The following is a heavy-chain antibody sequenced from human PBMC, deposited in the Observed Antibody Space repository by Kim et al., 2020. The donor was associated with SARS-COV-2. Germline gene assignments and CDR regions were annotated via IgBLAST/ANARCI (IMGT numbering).Heavy chain of an antibody. CDR2: ISYDGSNK. J-gene: IGHJ2*01. CDR1: GFTFSSYG. CDR3: ATRRDGIAAAGTRSSDWYFDL. V-gene: IGHV3-30*03. Sequence: GGSLRLSCAASGFTFSSYGMHWVRQAPGKGLEWVAVISYDGSNKYYADSVKGRFTISRDNSKNTLYLQMNSLRAEDTAVYYCATRRDGIAAAGTRSSDWYFDLWGRGTLVTVSS. D-gene: IGHD6-13*01.